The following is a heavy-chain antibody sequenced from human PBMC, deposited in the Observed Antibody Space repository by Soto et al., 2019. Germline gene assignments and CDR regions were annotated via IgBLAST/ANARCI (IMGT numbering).Heavy chain of an antibody. CDR2: IYHSGST. Sequence: SETLSLTCTVSGGSISSYYWSWIRQPPGKGLEWIGHIYHSGSTYYNPSLKSRVTISVDRSKNQFSLKLSSVTAADTAVYYCARGYSSSWYHHYYYGMDVWGQGTTVTVSS. V-gene: IGHV4-59*12. J-gene: IGHJ6*02. D-gene: IGHD6-13*01. CDR3: ARGYSSSWYHHYYYGMDV. CDR1: GGSISSYY.